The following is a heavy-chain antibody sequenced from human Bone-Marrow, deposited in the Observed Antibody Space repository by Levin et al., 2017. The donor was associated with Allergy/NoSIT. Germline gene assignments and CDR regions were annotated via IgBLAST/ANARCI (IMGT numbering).Heavy chain of an antibody. CDR1: GYTFTSYG. D-gene: IGHD6-19*01. J-gene: IGHJ6*02. Sequence: ASVKVSCKASGYTFTSYGISWVRQAPGQGLEWMGWISAYNGNTNYAQKLQGRVTMTTDTSTSTAYMELRSLRSDDTAVYYCAREFTGSGWYGYYYYGMDVWGQGTTVTVSS. V-gene: IGHV1-18*01. CDR2: ISAYNGNT. CDR3: AREFTGSGWYGYYYYGMDV.